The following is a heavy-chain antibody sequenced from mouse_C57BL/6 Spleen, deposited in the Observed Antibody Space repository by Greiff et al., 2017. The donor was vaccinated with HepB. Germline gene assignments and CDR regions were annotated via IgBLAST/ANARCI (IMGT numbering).Heavy chain of an antibody. CDR1: GFTFSDYG. J-gene: IGHJ4*01. CDR3: ARQITTVVATDYYAMDY. Sequence: EVQRVESGGGLVQPGGSLKLSCAASGFTFSDYGMAWVRQAPRKGPEWVAFLSNLAYSIYYADTVTGRFPISRENAKHTLYLEMSSLRSEDTAMYYCARQITTVVATDYYAMDYWGQGTSVTVSS. V-gene: IGHV5-15*01. CDR2: LSNLAYSI. D-gene: IGHD1-1*01.